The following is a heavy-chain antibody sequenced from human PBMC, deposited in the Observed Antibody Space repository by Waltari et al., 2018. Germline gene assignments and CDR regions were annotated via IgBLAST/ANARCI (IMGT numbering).Heavy chain of an antibody. CDR3: AHGPNIPVYFDY. CDR1: GFSLSTSGVG. CDR2: IYWDDDK. J-gene: IGHJ4*02. V-gene: IGHV2-5*02. Sequence: QITLKESGPTLVKPTQTLTLTCTFSGFSLSTSGVGVGWIRQPPGKALEWLALIYWDDDKRYSPSLKSRLTITKDTSKNQVVLTMTNMDPVDTVTYYCAHGPNIPVYFDYWGQGTLVTVSS.